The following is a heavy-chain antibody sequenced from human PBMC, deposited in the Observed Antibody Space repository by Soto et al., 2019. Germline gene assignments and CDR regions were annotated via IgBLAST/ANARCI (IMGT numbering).Heavy chain of an antibody. CDR3: AKRGDVTFDY. V-gene: IGHV3-23*01. CDR1: GFTFDSYA. D-gene: IGHD2-21*02. CDR2: ISDSGSTT. J-gene: IGHJ4*02. Sequence: EVQLLESGGGLVQPGGSLRLSCAASGFTFDSYAMTWVRQAPGKGLEWVSGISDSGSTTYYADSVKGRFTISRDNSKNTLFLQMNSLRAEDTAVYYCAKRGDVTFDYWGQGTLVTVSS.